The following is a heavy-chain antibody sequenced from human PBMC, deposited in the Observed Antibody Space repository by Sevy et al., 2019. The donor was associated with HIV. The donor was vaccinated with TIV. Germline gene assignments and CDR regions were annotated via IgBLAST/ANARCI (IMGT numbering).Heavy chain of an antibody. CDR3: ARGRFNWKDGLAF. CDR1: GFNFEDYG. CDR2: INWNGDDT. Sequence: GGSLRLSCVTSGFNFEDYGMTWVRQVPGKGLEWVSHINWNGDDTEYADSVKGRFTISRNRAKKSLYLQMDSLRVEDTAFYFCARGRFNWKDGLAFWGPGTLVTVSS. D-gene: IGHD1-1*01. V-gene: IGHV3-20*04. J-gene: IGHJ4*02.